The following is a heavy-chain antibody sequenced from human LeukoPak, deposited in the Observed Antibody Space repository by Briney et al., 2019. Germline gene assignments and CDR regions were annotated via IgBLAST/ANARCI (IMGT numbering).Heavy chain of an antibody. CDR1: DGSISSSSYY. V-gene: IGHV4-39*07. J-gene: IGHJ4*02. CDR2: IHYSGRT. D-gene: IGHD4-23*01. Sequence: SETLSLTCSVSDGSISSSSYYWGWIRQPPGKGLEWIGSIHYSGRTYYNPSLKSRVTISVDASKNQFSLDLTSVTAADTAVFYCARGRWNYFDYWGQGSLVTVSS. CDR3: ARGRWNYFDY.